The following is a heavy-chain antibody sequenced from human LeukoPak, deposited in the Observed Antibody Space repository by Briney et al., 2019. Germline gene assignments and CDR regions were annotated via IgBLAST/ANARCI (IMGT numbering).Heavy chain of an antibody. CDR2: INPNSGGT. Sequence: VSVTVSCKASGYTFTGYYMHWVRQAPGQGLEWMGWINPNSGGTNYAQKFQGRVTMTRDTSISTAYMELSSLRSEDTAVYYCATESDTAMAAVLFDYWGQGTLVTVSS. CDR3: ATESDTAMAAVLFDY. CDR1: GYTFTGYY. V-gene: IGHV1-2*02. D-gene: IGHD5-18*01. J-gene: IGHJ4*02.